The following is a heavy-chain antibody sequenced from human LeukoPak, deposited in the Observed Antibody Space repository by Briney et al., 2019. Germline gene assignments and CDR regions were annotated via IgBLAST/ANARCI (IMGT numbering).Heavy chain of an antibody. CDR2: ISYDGSNK. J-gene: IGHJ5*02. Sequence: GGSLRLSCAASGFTFSSYAMHWVRQAPGKGLEWVAVISYDGSNKYYADSVKGRFTISRDNSKNTLYLQMNSLRAEDTAVYYCASSRSNDYILGPWSDPWGQGTLVTVSS. V-gene: IGHV3-30-3*01. D-gene: IGHD4-11*01. CDR1: GFTFSSYA. CDR3: ASSRSNDYILGPWSDP.